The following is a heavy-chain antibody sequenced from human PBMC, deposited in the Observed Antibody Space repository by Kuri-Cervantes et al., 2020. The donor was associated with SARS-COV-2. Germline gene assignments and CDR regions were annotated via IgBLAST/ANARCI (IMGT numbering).Heavy chain of an antibody. CDR3: ARRTVRHFDL. Sequence: SETLSLTCTVSGGSISSSSYYWGWIRQPPGKGLEWIGSIYYGGSTYYNPSLKSRVTISVDTSKNQFSLKLSSVTAADTAVYYCARRTVRHFDLWGRGTLVTVSS. CDR1: GGSISSSSYY. D-gene: IGHD3-22*01. V-gene: IGHV4-39*07. CDR2: IYYGGST. J-gene: IGHJ2*01.